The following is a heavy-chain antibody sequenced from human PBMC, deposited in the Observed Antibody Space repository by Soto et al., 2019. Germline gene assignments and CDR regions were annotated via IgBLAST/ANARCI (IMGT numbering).Heavy chain of an antibody. V-gene: IGHV1-69*06. CDR3: ATWYDSSGYYRVGSWFDP. CDR1: GGTFSSYA. J-gene: IGHJ5*02. D-gene: IGHD3-22*01. Sequence: ASVKVSCKASGGTFSSYAISWVRQAPGQGLEWMGGIIPIFGTANYAQKFQGRVTITADKSTSTAYMELSSLRSEDTAVYYCATWYDSSGYYRVGSWFDPWGQGTLVTVSS. CDR2: IIPIFGTA.